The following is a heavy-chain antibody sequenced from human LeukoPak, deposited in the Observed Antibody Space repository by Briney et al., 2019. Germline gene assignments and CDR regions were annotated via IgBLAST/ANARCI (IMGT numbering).Heavy chain of an antibody. Sequence: SETLSLTCTVSGGSISSSYSYWGWIRQPPGKGLEWIGNIYYSGSTYYNPSLKSRVTISVDTSKNQFSLKLSSVTAADTAVYYCASRPGYQPFDYWGQGTLVTVSS. D-gene: IGHD2-2*01. CDR1: GGSISSSYSY. J-gene: IGHJ4*02. CDR3: ASRPGYQPFDY. CDR2: IYYSGST. V-gene: IGHV4-39*01.